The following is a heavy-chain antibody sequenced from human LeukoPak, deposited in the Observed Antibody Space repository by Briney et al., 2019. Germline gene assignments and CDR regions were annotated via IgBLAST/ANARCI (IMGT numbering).Heavy chain of an antibody. CDR3: ARELPGYCSSTSCGSFDI. J-gene: IGHJ3*02. V-gene: IGHV1-2*02. CDR2: INPNSGGT. D-gene: IGHD2-2*01. Sequence: ASVKVSCKASGYTFTGYYMHWVGQAPGQGLEWMGWINPNSGGTNYAQKFQGRVTMTRDTSISTAYMELSRLRSDDTAVYYCARELPGYCSSTSCGSFDIWGQGTVVTVSS. CDR1: GYTFTGYY.